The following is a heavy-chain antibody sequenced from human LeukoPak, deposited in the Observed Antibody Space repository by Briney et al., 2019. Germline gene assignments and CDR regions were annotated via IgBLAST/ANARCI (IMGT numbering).Heavy chain of an antibody. CDR3: ARDRNLYCSSTSCYPDY. Sequence: GGSLRLSCAAPGFTVSSNYMSWVRQAPGKGLEWVSSISSSSSYIYYADSVKGRFTISRDNAKNSLYLQMNSLRAEDTAVYYCARDRNLYCSSTSCYPDYWGQGTLVTVSS. CDR2: ISSSSSYI. D-gene: IGHD2-2*01. V-gene: IGHV3-21*01. CDR1: GFTVSSNY. J-gene: IGHJ4*02.